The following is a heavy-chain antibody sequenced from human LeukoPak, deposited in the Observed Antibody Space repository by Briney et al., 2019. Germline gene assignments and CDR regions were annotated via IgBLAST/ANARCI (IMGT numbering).Heavy chain of an antibody. CDR2: IYPDDSDI. Sequence: RGESLKISCQGSGYSFTSRWIAWVRQMPGKGLEWMGIIYPDDSDIRYNPSFQGQVTMSADKSVNVAYLQWSSLKASDTAMYYCATFSNYGDFFDFWGPGTLVTVSS. V-gene: IGHV5-51*01. J-gene: IGHJ4*02. D-gene: IGHD4-17*01. CDR1: GYSFTSRW. CDR3: ATFSNYGDFFDF.